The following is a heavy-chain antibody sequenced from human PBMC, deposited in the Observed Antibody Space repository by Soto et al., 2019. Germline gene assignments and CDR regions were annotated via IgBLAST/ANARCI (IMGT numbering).Heavy chain of an antibody. CDR2: IYPGDSDT. CDR1: GYSFTSYW. D-gene: IGHD3-22*01. V-gene: IGHV5-51*01. CDR3: ARHNLYDSSGYVYYYYGMDV. Sequence: GESLTISCKGSGYSFTSYWIGWVRQMPGKGLEWMGIIYPGDSDTRYSPSFQGQVTISADKSISTAYLQWSSLKASDTAMYYCARHNLYDSSGYVYYYYGMDVWGQGTTVTVSS. J-gene: IGHJ6*02.